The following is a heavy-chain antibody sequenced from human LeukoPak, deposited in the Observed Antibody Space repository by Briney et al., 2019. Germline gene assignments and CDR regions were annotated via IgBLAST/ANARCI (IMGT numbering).Heavy chain of an antibody. Sequence: GGSLRLSCAASGFTFSSYAMSWVRQAPGKGLEWVSAISGSGGSTYYADSVKGRFTIFRDNSKNTLYLQMNSLGAEDTAVYYCAKPDYYYDSSGYYLPFDYWGQGTLVTVSS. J-gene: IGHJ4*02. D-gene: IGHD3-22*01. CDR1: GFTFSSYA. CDR3: AKPDYYYDSSGYYLPFDY. CDR2: ISGSGGST. V-gene: IGHV3-23*01.